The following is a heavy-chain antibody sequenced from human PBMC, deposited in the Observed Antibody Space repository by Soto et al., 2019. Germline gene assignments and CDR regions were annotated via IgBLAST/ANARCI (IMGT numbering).Heavy chain of an antibody. V-gene: IGHV4-39*01. D-gene: IGHD6-19*01. CDR1: GGSITRNNHY. CDR3: ARLGSSGWYQGSYFDY. CDR2: ILYSGST. J-gene: IGHJ4*02. Sequence: QLQLQGSGPGLVKPSETLSLTCIVSGGSITRNNHYWGWIRQSPGKVLEWIGSILYSGSTNYNPSLKSRVTLSVETSKNQFSLKMSSVTAADTAVYYCARLGSSGWYQGSYFDYWGQGTLVTVSS.